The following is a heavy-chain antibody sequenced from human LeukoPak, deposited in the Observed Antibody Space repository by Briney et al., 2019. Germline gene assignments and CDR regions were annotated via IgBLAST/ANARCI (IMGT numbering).Heavy chain of an antibody. CDR2: ISSSSSYI. CDR3: ASPSIAPDSD. V-gene: IGHV3-21*01. J-gene: IGHJ4*02. CDR1: GFTFSSYS. D-gene: IGHD6-6*01. Sequence: GGSLRLSCAASGFTFSSYSMNWVRQAPGKGLEWVSSISSSSSYIYYADSVKGRFTISRDNAKNSLYLQMNCLRAEDTAVYYCASPSIAPDSDWGQGTLVTVSS.